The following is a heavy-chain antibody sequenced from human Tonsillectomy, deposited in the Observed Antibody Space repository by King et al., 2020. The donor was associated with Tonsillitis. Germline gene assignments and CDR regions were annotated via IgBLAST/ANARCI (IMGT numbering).Heavy chain of an antibody. CDR2: IYYNGST. Sequence: VQLQESGPGLLKPSETLSLTCTVSGRSISSYYWSWIRQPPGKGLEWIGCIYYNGSTNYNPSLKSRVTITVDKSKNQISLKLGSVTAADTALYYCAAQTYYDFWSGYNFDYWGQGTLVTVSS. J-gene: IGHJ4*02. D-gene: IGHD3-3*01. CDR1: GRSISSYY. V-gene: IGHV4-59*01. CDR3: AAQTYYDFWSGYNFDY.